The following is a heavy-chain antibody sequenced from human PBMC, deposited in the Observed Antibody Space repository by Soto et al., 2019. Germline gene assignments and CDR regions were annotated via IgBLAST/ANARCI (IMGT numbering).Heavy chain of an antibody. J-gene: IGHJ4*02. CDR1: GYTFTSYG. Sequence: ASVKVSCKASGYTFTSYGISWVRQAPGQGLEWMGWISAYNGNTNYAQKLQGRVTMTTDTSTSTAYMELRSLRSDDTAVYYCAISLHDIVVVPAAPDGYRGQGTLVTGSS. CDR2: ISAYNGNT. V-gene: IGHV1-18*01. CDR3: AISLHDIVVVPAAPDGY. D-gene: IGHD2-2*01.